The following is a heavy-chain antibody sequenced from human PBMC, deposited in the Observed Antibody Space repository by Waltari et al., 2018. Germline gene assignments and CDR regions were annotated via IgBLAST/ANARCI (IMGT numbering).Heavy chain of an antibody. CDR1: GYSISSVGYY. CDR2: ISYCGST. J-gene: IGHJ4*02. CDR3: ARRGGYKYGYNY. D-gene: IGHD5-18*01. Sequence: QLQLQESGPGLVKPSETLSLTCTVSGYSISSVGYYWGWIRQPPGKGLEWIGSISYCGSTYYSPSLKSRVTISVDTSKNQFSLKVGSLTAADTAVYYCARRGGYKYGYNYWGQGTLVTVSS. V-gene: IGHV4-39*01.